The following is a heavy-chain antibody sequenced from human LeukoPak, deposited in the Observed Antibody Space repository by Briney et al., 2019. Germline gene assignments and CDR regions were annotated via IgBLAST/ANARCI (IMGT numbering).Heavy chain of an antibody. CDR3: ARARVWYSGGWRALDI. CDR1: GGSISSYY. D-gene: IGHD6-19*01. CDR2: IYYSGST. V-gene: IGHV4-59*01. J-gene: IGHJ3*02. Sequence: PETLSLTCTVSGGSISSYYWSWIRQPPGKGLEWIGYIYYSGSTNYNPSLKSQVTISVDTSKNQFSLKLSSVTAADTAVYYCARARVWYSGGWRALDIWGQGTMVTVSS.